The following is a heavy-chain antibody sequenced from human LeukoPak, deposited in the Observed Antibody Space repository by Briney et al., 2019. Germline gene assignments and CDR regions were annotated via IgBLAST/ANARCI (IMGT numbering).Heavy chain of an antibody. V-gene: IGHV4-59*01. CDR3: ARDDYGDYWYFDY. CDR2: IYYSGST. CDR1: GGSFSGYY. J-gene: IGHJ4*02. Sequence: SETLSLTCAVYGGSFSGYYWSWIRQPPGKGLEWIGYIYYSGSTNYNPSLKSRVTISVDTSKNQFSLKLSSVTAADTAVHYCARDDYGDYWYFDYWGQGTLVTVSS. D-gene: IGHD4-17*01.